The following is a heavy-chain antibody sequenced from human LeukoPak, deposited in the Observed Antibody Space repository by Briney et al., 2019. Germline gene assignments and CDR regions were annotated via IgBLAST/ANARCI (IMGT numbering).Heavy chain of an antibody. J-gene: IGHJ3*02. Sequence: GGSLRLSCAASGFTFSSYSMNWVRQAPGKGLEWVSSISSSSSYIYYADSVKGRFTISRDNAKNSLYLQMNSLRAEETAVYYCASPYGSGSYSAFDIWGQGTMVTVSS. CDR1: GFTFSSYS. D-gene: IGHD3-10*01. CDR3: ASPYGSGSYSAFDI. V-gene: IGHV3-21*01. CDR2: ISSSSSYI.